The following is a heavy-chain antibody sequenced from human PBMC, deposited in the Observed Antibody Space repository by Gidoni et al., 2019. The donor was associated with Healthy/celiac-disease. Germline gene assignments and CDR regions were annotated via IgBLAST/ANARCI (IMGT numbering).Heavy chain of an antibody. CDR1: GFPFSRYA. J-gene: IGHJ3*02. CDR2: ISSNGGSK. CDR3: VKMPKSARGFGAFDI. Sequence: EVQLVESGGGLVQPVGSLRLSCSASGFPFSRYAMKWVRQAPGNGLEYVSAISSNGGSKYYADSVEGRFTISRDNYKNTLYLQMSSLRAEDTAVYYCVKMPKSARGFGAFDIWGQGTMVTVSS. D-gene: IGHD3-16*01. V-gene: IGHV3-64D*09.